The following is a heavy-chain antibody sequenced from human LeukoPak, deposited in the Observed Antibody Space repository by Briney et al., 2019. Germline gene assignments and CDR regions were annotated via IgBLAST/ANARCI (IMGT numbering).Heavy chain of an antibody. CDR2: ISAYNGNT. Sequence: ASVKVSCKASGYTFTSYGISWVRQAPGQELEWMGWISAYNGNTNYAQKLQGRVTMTTDTSTSTAYMELRSLRSDDTAVYYCARDSPSYYYDSSGSGWFDPWGQGTLVTVSS. D-gene: IGHD3-22*01. CDR1: GYTFTSYG. V-gene: IGHV1-18*01. CDR3: ARDSPSYYYDSSGSGWFDP. J-gene: IGHJ5*02.